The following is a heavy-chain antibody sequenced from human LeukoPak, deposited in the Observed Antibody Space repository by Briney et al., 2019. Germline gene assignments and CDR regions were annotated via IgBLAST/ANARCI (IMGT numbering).Heavy chain of an antibody. CDR1: GYTFTSYD. D-gene: IGHD6-19*01. CDR2: MNPNSGNT. V-gene: IGHV1-8*01. J-gene: IGHJ6*03. Sequence: ASVKVSCKASGYTFTSYDINWVRQATGQGLEWMGWMNPNSGNTGYAQKFQGRVTMTRNTSISTAYMELSSLRSEDTAVYYCARVSAVAGIHYYYYYMDVWGKGTTVTISS. CDR3: ARVSAVAGIHYYYYYMDV.